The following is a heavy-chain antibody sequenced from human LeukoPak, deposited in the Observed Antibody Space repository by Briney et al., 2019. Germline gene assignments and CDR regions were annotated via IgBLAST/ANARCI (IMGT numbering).Heavy chain of an antibody. CDR2: ISWNSGSI. Sequence: GRSLRLSCAASGFTFDDYAMHWVRQAPGKGLEWVSGISWNSGSIAYADSVKGRFTISRDNAKNSLYLQMNSLRAEDTALYYCAKDQSGWDKTFDYWGQGTLVTVSS. V-gene: IGHV3-9*01. CDR3: AKDQSGWDKTFDY. J-gene: IGHJ4*02. CDR1: GFTFDDYA. D-gene: IGHD6-19*01.